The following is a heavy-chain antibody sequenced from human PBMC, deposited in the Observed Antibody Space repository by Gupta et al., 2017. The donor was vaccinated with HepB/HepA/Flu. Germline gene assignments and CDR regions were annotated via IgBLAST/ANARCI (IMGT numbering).Heavy chain of an antibody. CDR1: GGSISSTSYY. Sequence: QLQLQESGPGLVKPSETLSLTCTVGGGSISSTSYYWGWIRQPPGKGLEWIGSIYYTGSTYYNPSLKSRVTISVDTSKNQFSLKLSSVIAADTALYYCARHGAMVYEFFQYWGQGTLVTVSS. CDR3: ARHGAMVYEFFQY. D-gene: IGHD5-18*01. V-gene: IGHV4-39*01. J-gene: IGHJ1*01. CDR2: IYYTGST.